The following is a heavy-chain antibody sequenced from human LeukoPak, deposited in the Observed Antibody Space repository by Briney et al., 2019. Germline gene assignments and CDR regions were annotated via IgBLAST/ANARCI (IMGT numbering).Heavy chain of an antibody. V-gene: IGHV3-21*01. D-gene: IGHD3-10*01. CDR3: ARDWGYYHGSGTMDV. CDR2: ISSSSSYI. Sequence: GRSLRLSCAASALTFISYWMSWVRQATGTGLDWVSSISSSSSYIYYADSVKGRFTNSRDNAKNSLYLQMNSLRAEDTAVYYCARDWGYYHGSGTMDVWGKGTTVTISS. J-gene: IGHJ6*04. CDR1: ALTFISYW.